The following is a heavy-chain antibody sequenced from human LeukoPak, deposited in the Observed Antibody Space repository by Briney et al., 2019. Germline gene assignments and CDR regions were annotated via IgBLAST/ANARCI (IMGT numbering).Heavy chain of an antibody. Sequence: GGSLRLSCKASGFTFSTYNMKWVRQAPGKGLEWVSYISSSGSTIFYADPVKGRFTISRDNAKNSLYLQMNSLRAEDTAVYYCARMNYYGSGRTVLSYYYMDVWGKGTTVTVSS. J-gene: IGHJ6*03. D-gene: IGHD3-10*01. CDR1: GFTFSTYN. CDR3: ARMNYYGSGRTVLSYYYMDV. CDR2: ISSSGSTI. V-gene: IGHV3-48*04.